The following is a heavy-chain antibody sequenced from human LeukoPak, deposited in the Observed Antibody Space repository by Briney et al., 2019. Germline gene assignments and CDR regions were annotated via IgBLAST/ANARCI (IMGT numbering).Heavy chain of an antibody. CDR3: ARGGVTMVRGVIFALYGMDV. Sequence: SETLSLTCTVSGGSISSYYWSWIRQPPGKGLEWIGYIYYSGSTNYNPSLKSRVTISVDTSKNQFSLKLSSVTAADTAVYYCARGGVTMVRGVIFALYGMDVWGQGTPVTVSS. J-gene: IGHJ6*02. D-gene: IGHD3-10*01. CDR1: GGSISSYY. V-gene: IGHV4-59*01. CDR2: IYYSGST.